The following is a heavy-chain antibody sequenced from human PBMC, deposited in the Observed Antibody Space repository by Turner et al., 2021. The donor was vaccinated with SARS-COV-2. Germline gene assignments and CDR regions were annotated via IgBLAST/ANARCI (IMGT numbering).Heavy chain of an antibody. CDR2: ICYSGST. D-gene: IGHD2-2*01. V-gene: IGHV4-39*01. CDR1: GGSISSSIYY. Sequence: QLQLQESGPGLVKPSETLSLTCTVSGGSISSSIYYWGWLRQPPGKGLEWIGSICYSGSTYYNSSLKSRVTISVDTSKNQFSLKLSSVTAADTAVYYCARQRLVVVPAAIINGMDVWGQGTTVTVSS. CDR3: ARQRLVVVPAAIINGMDV. J-gene: IGHJ6*02.